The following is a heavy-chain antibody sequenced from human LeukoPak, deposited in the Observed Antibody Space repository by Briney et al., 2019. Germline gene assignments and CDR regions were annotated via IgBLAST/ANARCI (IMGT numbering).Heavy chain of an antibody. J-gene: IGHJ4*02. V-gene: IGHV1-69*05. Sequence: ASVKVSCKASGGTFSSYAISWVRQAPGQGLEWMGGIIPIFGTANYAQKFQGRVTITTDESTSTAYMELSSLRSEDTAVYYCARGGLEYSGYDGYDYWGQGTLVTVSS. CDR3: ARGGLEYSGYDGYDY. CDR2: IIPIFGTA. D-gene: IGHD5-12*01. CDR1: GGTFSSYA.